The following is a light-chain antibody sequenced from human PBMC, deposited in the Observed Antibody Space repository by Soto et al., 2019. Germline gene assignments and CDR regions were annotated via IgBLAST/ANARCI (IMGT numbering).Light chain of an antibody. CDR3: QQYDNLPV. V-gene: IGKV1-33*01. Sequence: DIQMTQSPSSLSASVGDRVTITCQASQDISNYLNWYQQKPGKAPKLLIYDASNLETGVPSRFSGSGYGTYFTFTISSLQPEDIATYYCQQYDNLPVFGPGTKVDIK. J-gene: IGKJ3*01. CDR2: DAS. CDR1: QDISNY.